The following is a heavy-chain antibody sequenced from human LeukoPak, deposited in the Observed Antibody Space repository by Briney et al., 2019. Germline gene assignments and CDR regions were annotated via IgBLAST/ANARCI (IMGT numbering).Heavy chain of an antibody. CDR2: ISSGSGSI. V-gene: IGHV3-48*01. Sequence: GGSLRLSCAASGFTFSSYRMNWVRQAPGKGQEWVSYISSGSGSIYYADSVKGRFTISRDDSKNTLYLQMNSLKTEDTAVYYCTTRGGSFSIFDYWGQGTLVTVSS. CDR1: GFTFSSYR. D-gene: IGHD1-26*01. CDR3: TTRGGSFSIFDY. J-gene: IGHJ4*02.